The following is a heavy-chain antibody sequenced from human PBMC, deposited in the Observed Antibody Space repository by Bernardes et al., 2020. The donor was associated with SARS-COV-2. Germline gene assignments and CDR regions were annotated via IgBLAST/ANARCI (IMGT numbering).Heavy chain of an antibody. J-gene: IGHJ5*02. CDR3: ATDPCDRHYNFGDRYS. V-gene: IGHV3-48*04. CDR2: ISSSSSNA. CDR1: GFDFSYYA. D-gene: IGHD3-3*01. Sequence: GGSLRLSCAASGFDFSYYAMMWVRKAPGKGLEWVSYISSSSSNAHYAASVKGRFTISRDNDKNSLYLQMDRLRGDDAAVYYCATDPCDRHYNFGDRYSWRQRTLVTV.